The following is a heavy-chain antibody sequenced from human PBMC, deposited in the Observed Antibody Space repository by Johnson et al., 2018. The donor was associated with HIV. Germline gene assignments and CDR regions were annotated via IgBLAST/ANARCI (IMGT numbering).Heavy chain of an antibody. CDR3: AKGATRYKTSGSNSDGAFDI. D-gene: IGHD1-26*01. CDR1: GFTFSSYD. CDR2: ISWNSGSI. J-gene: IGHJ3*02. Sequence: VQLVESGGGVVQPGRSLRLSCAASGFTFSSYDMHWVRQATGKGLEWVSGISWNSGSIGYADSVKGRFTISRDNAKNSLYLQMNTLRAEDTALYYCAKGATRYKTSGSNSDGAFDIWGQGTMVTVSS. V-gene: IGHV3-9*01.